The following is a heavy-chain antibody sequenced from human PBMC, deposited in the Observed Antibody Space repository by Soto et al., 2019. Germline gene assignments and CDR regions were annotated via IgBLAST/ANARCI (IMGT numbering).Heavy chain of an antibody. D-gene: IGHD6-13*01. CDR3: ARGERQQQRDY. CDR2: IYHSGST. CDR1: GDSISSSKW. V-gene: IGHV4-4*02. J-gene: IGHJ4*02. Sequence: QVQLQESGPGLVKPSGTLSLTCAVSGDSISSSKWWRWVRQPPGKGPEWIGEIYHSGSTNYNPSLKCRVIISVDKSKNQFSLKLSSVTAADTAVYYCARGERQQQRDYWGQGTLVTVSS.